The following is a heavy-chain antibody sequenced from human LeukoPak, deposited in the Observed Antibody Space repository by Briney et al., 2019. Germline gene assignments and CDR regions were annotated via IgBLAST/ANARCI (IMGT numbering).Heavy chain of an antibody. CDR3: ARGGYSGSGNYFDY. J-gene: IGHJ4*02. Sequence: GGSLRLSCAASGFTASSNYMSWVRQAPGKGLEWVSVIYTGGSTYCADSVNGRFTISRDNSKNTLYFQMNRLRADDTAVYYCARGGYSGSGNYFDYWGQGTLVTVSS. CDR1: GFTASSNY. CDR2: IYTGGST. D-gene: IGHD3-10*01. V-gene: IGHV3-66*01.